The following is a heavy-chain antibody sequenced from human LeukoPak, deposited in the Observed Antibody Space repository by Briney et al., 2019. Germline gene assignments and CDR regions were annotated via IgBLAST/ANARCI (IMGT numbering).Heavy chain of an antibody. CDR3: ARDSKGDVVTALGMDV. Sequence: SVKVSCKASGGTVSSYGISWVRQAPGQGLEWMGRIIGMFGTAKYAQKLQGRVTITADKSTNTVYMELRSLRSEDTAVYYCARDSKGDVVTALGMDVWGQGTTVTVSS. V-gene: IGHV1-69*06. D-gene: IGHD2-21*02. CDR2: IIGMFGTA. J-gene: IGHJ6*02. CDR1: GGTVSSYG.